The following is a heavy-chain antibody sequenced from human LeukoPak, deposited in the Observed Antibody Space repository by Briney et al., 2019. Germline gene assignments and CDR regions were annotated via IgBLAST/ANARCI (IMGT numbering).Heavy chain of an antibody. CDR1: GGSISSSSYY. D-gene: IGHD3-22*01. CDR3: PRHPSSYYYDNTWLPLSPLWGEVDY. V-gene: IGHV4-39*01. Sequence: SQTLSLTCTVSGGSISSSSYYWGWIRQPPGKGLEWIGSIYYSGSTYYNPSLKSRVTIPVDTSKNQFSLRLSSVTAADAAVYYCPRHPSSYYYDNTWLPLSPLWGEVDYGGQGTLVTASS. J-gene: IGHJ4*02. CDR2: IYYSGST.